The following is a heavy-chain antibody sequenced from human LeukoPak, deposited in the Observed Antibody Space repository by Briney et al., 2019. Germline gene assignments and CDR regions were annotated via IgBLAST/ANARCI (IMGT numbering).Heavy chain of an antibody. D-gene: IGHD6-19*01. Sequence: GGSLRLSCAAAGFTFSKFAMHWVRQAPGKGLEWVAVVSYDGSYKYYADSVKGRFTISRDNSKNTLYLQMNSLRAEDTAVYYCARAVAGKYYFDYWGQGTLVTVSS. V-gene: IGHV3-30*04. CDR2: VSYDGSYK. CDR1: GFTFSKFA. CDR3: ARAVAGKYYFDY. J-gene: IGHJ4*02.